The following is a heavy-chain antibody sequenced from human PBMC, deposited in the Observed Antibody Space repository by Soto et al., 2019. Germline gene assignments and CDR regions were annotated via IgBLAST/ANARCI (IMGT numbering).Heavy chain of an antibody. J-gene: IGHJ6*02. D-gene: IGHD2-15*01. V-gene: IGHV1-24*01. Sequence: ASVKVSCKVSGYTLTELSMHWVRQPPGKGLEWMGGFDPEDAETIYARRFQGRVTMTEDTSADTAYMELSSLRSEDTAVYYCAAGVVPYGMDVWGQGTTVTDS. CDR2: FDPEDAET. CDR1: GYTLTELS. CDR3: AAGVVPYGMDV.